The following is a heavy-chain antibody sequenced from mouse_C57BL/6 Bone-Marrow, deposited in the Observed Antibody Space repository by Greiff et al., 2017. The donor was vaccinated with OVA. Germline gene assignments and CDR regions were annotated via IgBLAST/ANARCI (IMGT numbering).Heavy chain of an antibody. CDR2: IDPENGDT. CDR1: GFNIKDDY. CDR3: TLYYYGSSPLYWYFDV. V-gene: IGHV14-4*01. Sequence: VQLQQSGAELVRPGASVKLSCTASGFNIKDDYMHWVKQRPEQGLEWIGWIDPENGDTDYASKFQGKATITADTSSNTAYLQLSSLTSEDTAVYYCTLYYYGSSPLYWYFDVWGTGTTVTVSS. D-gene: IGHD1-1*01. J-gene: IGHJ1*03.